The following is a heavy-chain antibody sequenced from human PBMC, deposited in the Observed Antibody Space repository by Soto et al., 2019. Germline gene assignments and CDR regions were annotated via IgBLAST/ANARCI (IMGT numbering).Heavy chain of an antibody. J-gene: IGHJ4*02. CDR3: ARIAAAGLTYFDF. V-gene: IGHV1-46*01. CDR1: RYICTSFH. Sequence: GASVKVSCKASRYICTSFHMHWVREAPGQGLEWMGVINPSTGSTSYEQKFQGRVTMTRDTSTSTVYMVLSSLRSEDTAVYYCARIAAAGLTYFDFWGQGTPVTVSS. D-gene: IGHD6-13*01. CDR2: INPSTGST.